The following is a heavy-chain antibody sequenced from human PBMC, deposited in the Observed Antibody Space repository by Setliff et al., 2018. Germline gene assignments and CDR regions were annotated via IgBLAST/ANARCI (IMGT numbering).Heavy chain of an antibody. CDR2: INHRGTT. J-gene: IGHJ5*02. D-gene: IGHD3-22*01. CDR1: GGSFSGYY. V-gene: IGHV4-34*01. CDR3: ARGPRFDYESPTYRRRFDP. Sequence: SETLSLTCAVYGGSFSGYYWNWIRQAPGKGLEWIGEINHRGTTSYTPSHKGRVTISVDTSKNLFSLKLSSVTAADTAVYFCARGPRFDYESPTYRRRFDPWGQGTAVTVSS.